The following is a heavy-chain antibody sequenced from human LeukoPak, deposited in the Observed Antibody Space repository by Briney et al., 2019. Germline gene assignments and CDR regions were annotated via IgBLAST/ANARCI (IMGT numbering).Heavy chain of an antibody. CDR2: ISYSGST. CDR1: GGSISSYY. J-gene: IGHJ6*04. V-gene: IGHV4-59*01. CDR3: ARGGSYLGYVDV. Sequence: SETLSLTCSVSGGSISSYYWSWIRQPPGKGLEWIGYISYSGSTNYNPSLKSRVTISVDTSKNQFSLNLSSVAAADTAVYYCARGGSYLGYVDVWGKGTTVTVSS. D-gene: IGHD1-26*01.